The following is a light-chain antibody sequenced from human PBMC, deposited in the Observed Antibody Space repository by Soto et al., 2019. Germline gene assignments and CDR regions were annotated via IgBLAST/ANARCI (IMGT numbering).Light chain of an antibody. CDR1: QSVSSY. V-gene: IGKV3-15*01. CDR2: HAS. J-gene: IGKJ1*01. Sequence: EIVMTQSPDTLSVSPGERVTLSCRASQSVSSYLAWYQQKPGQAPRLLIYHASTRATGIPARFSGSGSGTEFTLTISRLQPDDFATYYCQQYNTYPWTFGQGTKVDIK. CDR3: QQYNTYPWT.